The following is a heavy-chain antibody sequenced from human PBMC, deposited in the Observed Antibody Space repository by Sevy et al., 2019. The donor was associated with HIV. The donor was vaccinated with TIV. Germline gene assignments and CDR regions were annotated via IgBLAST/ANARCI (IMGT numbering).Heavy chain of an antibody. CDR2: INSDESNT. CDR3: ARVGGYNKFDY. V-gene: IGHV3-74*01. D-gene: IGHD1-1*01. Sequence: GGCLRLSCAASGFTFSGYWMHWVRQAPGKGLVWVSHINSDESNTNYADSVKGRFTISRDNAKNTLYLQMNNLRAEDTAVYYCARVGGYNKFDYWGQGTLVTVSS. CDR1: GFTFSGYW. J-gene: IGHJ4*02.